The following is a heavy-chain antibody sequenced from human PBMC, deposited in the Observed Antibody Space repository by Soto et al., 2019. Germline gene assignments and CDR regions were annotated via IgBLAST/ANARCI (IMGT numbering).Heavy chain of an antibody. Sequence: QVPLVQSAAEVKKPGASVKVSCQASGYTFTTYGLSWVRQAPGQGLEWMGWISTAKGDTNYAQKFQGRVTMTTDASTSTAYMELRSLRSDDTAVFYCARAGYTQGSSYFHYWGQGTLLTVSS. D-gene: IGHD1-1*01. CDR3: ARAGYTQGSSYFHY. CDR1: GYTFTTYG. CDR2: ISTAKGDT. J-gene: IGHJ4*02. V-gene: IGHV1-18*04.